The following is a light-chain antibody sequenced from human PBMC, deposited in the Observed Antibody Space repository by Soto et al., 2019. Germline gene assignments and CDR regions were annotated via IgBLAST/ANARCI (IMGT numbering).Light chain of an antibody. CDR1: EGVGLK. J-gene: IGKJ1*01. V-gene: IGKV3-15*01. CDR2: DAS. CDR3: QHYSDSPT. Sequence: EIVMTQSPATLSVSPGERVTLSCRASEGVGLKLAWYQLKPGLPPRLLFYDASTRATGLPARFSGSGAGTEFTLSISSLQSEDFATYYCQHYSDSPTFGQGPRWIS.